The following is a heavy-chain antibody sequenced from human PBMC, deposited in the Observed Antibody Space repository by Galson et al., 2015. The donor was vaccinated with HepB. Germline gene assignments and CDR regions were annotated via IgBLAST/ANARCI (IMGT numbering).Heavy chain of an antibody. J-gene: IGHJ4*02. V-gene: IGHV3-23*01. CDR3: ARDVVYSSSSYFDY. CDR1: GFTFSSYA. CDR2: ISGSGGST. D-gene: IGHD6-6*01. Sequence: SLRLSCAASGFTFSSYAMSWVRQAPGKGLEWVSAISGSGGSTYYADSVKGRFTISRDNSKNTLYLQMSSLRAEDTAVYYCARDVVYSSSSYFDYWGQGTLVTVSS.